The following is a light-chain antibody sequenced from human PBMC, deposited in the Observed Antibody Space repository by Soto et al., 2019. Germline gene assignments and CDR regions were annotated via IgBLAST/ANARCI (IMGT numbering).Light chain of an antibody. Sequence: QSVLTQPPSVSAAPGQKVTISCSGSSSNIGNHFVSWYQQVPGTAPTLLIYDDDKRPSGIPDRFSGSKSGTSATLGITGLQSGAEADYYCGAWDGSLSTCVFGGGTQLTVL. CDR2: DDD. V-gene: IGLV1-51*01. J-gene: IGLJ3*02. CDR3: GAWDGSLSTCV. CDR1: SSNIGNHF.